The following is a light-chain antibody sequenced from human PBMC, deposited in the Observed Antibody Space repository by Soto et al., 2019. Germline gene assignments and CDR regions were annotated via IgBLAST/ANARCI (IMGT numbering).Light chain of an antibody. J-gene: IGKJ4*01. V-gene: IGKV3-15*01. CDR3: QQRSNGRPLT. CDR1: QSVSIQ. Sequence: EMWITRCPATRPVCPGERATLSCGGSQSVSIQLARYQQKPGQPPRLAIYAASTRATGIPARFSGSGSGKEFTLPIISLKPQGVAIYYCQQRSNGRPLTFGGGTKVDIK. CDR2: AAS.